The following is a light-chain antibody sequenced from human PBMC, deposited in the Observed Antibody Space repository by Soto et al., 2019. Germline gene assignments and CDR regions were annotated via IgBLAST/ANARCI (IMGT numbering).Light chain of an antibody. Sequence: DVHVAQCPSTLSAWGGDRFTMTCLASQTISRWLAWYQQKPGKAPKLLIYAASSLQSVVPSRFSGSGSGTEFTLTITSLQPDDFATYYCQQYNGFPRTFGQGTKVDIK. CDR1: QTISRW. V-gene: IGKV1-5*01. CDR2: AAS. CDR3: QQYNGFPRT. J-gene: IGKJ1*01.